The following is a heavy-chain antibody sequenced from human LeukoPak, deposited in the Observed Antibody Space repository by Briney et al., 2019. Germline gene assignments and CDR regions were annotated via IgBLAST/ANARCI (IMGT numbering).Heavy chain of an antibody. Sequence: ASVKVSCKASGYTFTGYYMHWVRQAPGQGLEWMGWINPNSGGTNYAQKFQGRVTMTRDTSISTAYMELSRLRSDDTAVYYCARDSSRGSGLWFGELRFVPWGQGTLVTVSS. CDR3: ARDSSRGSGLWFGELRFVP. D-gene: IGHD3-10*01. CDR2: INPNSGGT. J-gene: IGHJ5*02. V-gene: IGHV1-2*02. CDR1: GYTFTGYY.